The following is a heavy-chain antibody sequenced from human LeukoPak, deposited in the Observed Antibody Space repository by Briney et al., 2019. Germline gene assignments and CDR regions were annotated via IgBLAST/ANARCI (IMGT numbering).Heavy chain of an antibody. Sequence: GASVKVSCKVSGYTLTELPMHWVRQAPGKGLEWMGGFDPEDGETIYAQKFQGRVTMTEDTSTDTAYMELSSLRSEDTAVYYCATYKRGYDFWSGINWFDPWGQGTLVTVSS. J-gene: IGHJ5*02. D-gene: IGHD3-3*01. CDR3: ATYKRGYDFWSGINWFDP. CDR2: FDPEDGET. CDR1: GYTLTELP. V-gene: IGHV1-24*01.